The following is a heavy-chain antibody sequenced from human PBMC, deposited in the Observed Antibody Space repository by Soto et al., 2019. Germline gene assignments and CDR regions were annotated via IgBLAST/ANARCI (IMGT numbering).Heavy chain of an antibody. Sequence: ASVKVSCKASGFTFTSSAVQWVRQARGQRLEWIGWIVVGSVNTNYAQKFQERVTITRDMSTSTAYMELSSLRSEDTAVYYCAADPQTYCSGGSCLGAEYFQHWGQGTLVTVS. J-gene: IGHJ1*01. CDR3: AADPQTYCSGGSCLGAEYFQH. CDR1: GFTFTSSA. V-gene: IGHV1-58*01. CDR2: IVVGSVNT. D-gene: IGHD2-15*01.